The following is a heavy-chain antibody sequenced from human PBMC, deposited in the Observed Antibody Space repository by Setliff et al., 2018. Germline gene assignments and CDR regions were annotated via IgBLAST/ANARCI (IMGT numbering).Heavy chain of an antibody. D-gene: IGHD3-3*01. V-gene: IGHV1-3*01. CDR1: GYTFTSYA. CDR2: INAGNGNT. Sequence: ASVKVSCKASGYTFTSYAMHWVRQAPGQRLEWMGWINAGNGNTKYSQKFQGRVTITRDTSASTAYMELSSLRSEDTAVYYCARDPRQNDNFWSGYYYYYYYGMDVWGQVTTVTVSS. J-gene: IGHJ6*02. CDR3: ARDPRQNDNFWSGYYYYYYYGMDV.